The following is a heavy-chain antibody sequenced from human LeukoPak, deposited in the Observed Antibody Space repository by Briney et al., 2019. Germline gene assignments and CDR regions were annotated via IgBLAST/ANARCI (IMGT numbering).Heavy chain of an antibody. D-gene: IGHD3-3*01. CDR3: ARDPIFGVVIAY. V-gene: IGHV3-7*01. J-gene: IGHJ4*02. Sequence: GGSLRLSCAASGFSSTTYSMSWVRQTPGKGLEWVANIKQDGSEKYYVDSVKGRFTISRDNAKNSLYLQMNSLRAEDTAVYYCARDPIFGVVIAYWGQGTLVTVSS. CDR2: IKQDGSEK. CDR1: GFSSTTYS.